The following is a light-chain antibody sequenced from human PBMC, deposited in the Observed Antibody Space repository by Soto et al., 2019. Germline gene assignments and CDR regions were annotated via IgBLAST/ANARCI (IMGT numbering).Light chain of an antibody. J-gene: IGLJ2*01. V-gene: IGLV3-21*02. CDR2: DDS. Sequence: SYELTQPPSVSVAPGQTARIACGGNNIGIMSVHWYQQQAGQAPVLVVYDDSDRPSGLPERFSGSKSEDTATLTISSVEAGDEADYSCHVWDSSRDHGVFGGGTKLTVL. CDR3: HVWDSSRDHGV. CDR1: NIGIMS.